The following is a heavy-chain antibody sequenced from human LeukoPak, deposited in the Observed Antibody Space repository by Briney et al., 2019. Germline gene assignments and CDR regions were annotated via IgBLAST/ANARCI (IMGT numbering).Heavy chain of an antibody. CDR3: ARDRYGSTNLDAFDI. J-gene: IGHJ3*02. Sequence: GGSLRLSCAASGFTFSSYSMNWVRQAPGKGLEWVSGISGSGVIDYAESVKGRFTISRDNSMNTLYLQMNSLRAEDTAVYYCARDRYGSTNLDAFDIWGQGAMVTVSS. D-gene: IGHD1-1*01. CDR2: ISGSGVI. CDR1: GFTFSSYS. V-gene: IGHV3-23*01.